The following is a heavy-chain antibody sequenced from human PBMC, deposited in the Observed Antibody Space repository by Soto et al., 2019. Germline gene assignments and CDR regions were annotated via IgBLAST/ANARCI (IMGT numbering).Heavy chain of an antibody. CDR1: GYSFSNYW. J-gene: IGHJ5*02. V-gene: IGHV5-51*01. CDR3: ARHGFYGDYSANYFDP. Sequence: GESLKISCKGSGYSFSNYWIAWVRQMPGKGLEYMGIIYPSDSQTRYSPSFQGQVTISADKSISTAYLQWTSLKASDTAIYYCARHGFYGDYSANYFDPWGQGTLVTVSS. CDR2: IYPSDSQT. D-gene: IGHD4-17*01.